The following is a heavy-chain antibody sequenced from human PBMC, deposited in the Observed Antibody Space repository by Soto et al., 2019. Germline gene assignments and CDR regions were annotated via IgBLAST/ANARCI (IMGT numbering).Heavy chain of an antibody. CDR2: IYWADDK. D-gene: IGHD4-17*01. J-gene: IGHJ4*02. CDR3: AHSVTTAYYIDY. V-gene: IGHV2-5*02. Sequence: QITLKESGPTLVKPTQPLTLTCTFSGFSLITSGVNVGWIRQPPGKALECLAPIYWADDKRYTPSPKSRLTITKDTSEHQVVLTMTNMDPVDTATYYCAHSVTTAYYIDYWGQGTLVTVSS. CDR1: GFSLITSGVN.